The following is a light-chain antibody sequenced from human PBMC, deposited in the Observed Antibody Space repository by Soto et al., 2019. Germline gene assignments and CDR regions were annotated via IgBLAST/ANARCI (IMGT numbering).Light chain of an antibody. J-gene: IGKJ1*01. V-gene: IGKV1-39*01. Sequence: DIQMTQSPSSLSASVGDRVTITCRASQSISSYLNWYQQKPGKAPKLLIYAASSLQSGVPSRFSGSGSGTDFTLTISSLQPEDFATYYCQQSYSTPPWTFGQWTKV. CDR2: AAS. CDR3: QQSYSTPPWT. CDR1: QSISSY.